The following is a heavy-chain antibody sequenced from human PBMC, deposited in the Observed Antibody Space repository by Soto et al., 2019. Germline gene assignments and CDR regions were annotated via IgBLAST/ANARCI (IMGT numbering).Heavy chain of an antibody. Sequence: VGPLRISYAASGCTFRTYGMHWVRQAPGKGLVWVSRTNSDGSSTTYADSVKGRFTVSRDNAKNVLYLQMNSLRAEDTAVYYCARAKAYYDMDVWGQGTTVTLSS. J-gene: IGHJ6*02. CDR3: ARAKAYYDMDV. CDR2: TNSDGSST. CDR1: GCTFRTYG. V-gene: IGHV3-74*01.